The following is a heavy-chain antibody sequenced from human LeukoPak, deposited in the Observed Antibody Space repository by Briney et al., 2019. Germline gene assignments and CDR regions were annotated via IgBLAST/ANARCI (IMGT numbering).Heavy chain of an antibody. D-gene: IGHD3-22*01. CDR1: GGTFSSYA. J-gene: IGHJ4*02. V-gene: IGHV1-69*05. CDR3: ARTRRGWVSSGYYDAY. CDR2: IIPIFGTA. Sequence: SVKVSCKASGGTFSSYAISWVRQAPGQGLEWMGRIIPIFGTANYAQKFQGRVTITTDESTSTAYMELSSLRSEDTAVYYCARTRRGWVSSGYYDAYWGQGTLVTVSS.